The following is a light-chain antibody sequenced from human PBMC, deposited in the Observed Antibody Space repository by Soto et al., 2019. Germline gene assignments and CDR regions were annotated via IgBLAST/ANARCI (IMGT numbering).Light chain of an antibody. CDR1: QSVLYSSNNKNY. V-gene: IGKV4-1*01. CDR3: QQYFSFPWT. Sequence: DIVMTQSPDSLAVSLGERATINCKSSQSVLYSSNNKNYLAWYQQRPGQPPNLLIYWASTRESGVPDRFSGSGSGTDFTLTIRSLQAEDVAIYYCQQYFSFPWTFGQGTKVEIQ. J-gene: IGKJ1*01. CDR2: WAS.